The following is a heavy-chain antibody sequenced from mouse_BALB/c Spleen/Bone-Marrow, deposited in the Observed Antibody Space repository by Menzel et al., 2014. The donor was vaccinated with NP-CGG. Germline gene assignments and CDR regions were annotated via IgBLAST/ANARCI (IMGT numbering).Heavy chain of an antibody. CDR2: VNPYNGGT. J-gene: IGHJ3*01. V-gene: IGHV1-19*01. CDR3: SRNPLSTAIAWFAY. CDR1: GYTFTDYY. Sequence: EVQLQQSGPELVKPGASMKMSCKASGYTFTDYYMDWVKQSHGEGFEWIGRVNPYNGGTSYNQKFKGKATLTVDKSSSTAYMKNNSRTSEDSAVYYCSRNPLSTAIAWFAYGSQGTQVTVSA. D-gene: IGHD1-2*01.